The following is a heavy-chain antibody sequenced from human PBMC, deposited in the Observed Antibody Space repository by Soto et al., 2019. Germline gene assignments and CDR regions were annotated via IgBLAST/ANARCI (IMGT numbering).Heavy chain of an antibody. Sequence: QVQLQQWGAGLLKPSETLSLTCAVYGGSFSGYYWSWIRQPPGKGLEWIGEINHSGSTNDNPSLKSRVTISVDTSKNQCSRKLSTVTAADTAVYYCARASITMVRGVMNWFDPWGQGTLVTVSS. D-gene: IGHD3-10*01. CDR1: GGSFSGYY. CDR2: INHSGST. V-gene: IGHV4-34*01. J-gene: IGHJ5*02. CDR3: ARASITMVRGVMNWFDP.